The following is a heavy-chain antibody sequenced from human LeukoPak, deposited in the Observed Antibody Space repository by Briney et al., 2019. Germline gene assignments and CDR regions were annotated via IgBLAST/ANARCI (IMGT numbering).Heavy chain of an antibody. CDR3: AKPSVDTSMVDSHFDS. CDR1: GFTFSTYA. CDR2: VSHTGGGT. J-gene: IGHJ4*02. V-gene: IGHV3-23*01. D-gene: IGHD5-18*01. Sequence: PGGSLRLSCAASGFTFSTYAMSWVRQAPGKGLEWVSLVSHTGGGTYYADSVRGRFTISRDNSKNTLYVQMKSLRAEDTAVYYCAKPSVDTSMVDSHFDSWGQGTLVTVSS.